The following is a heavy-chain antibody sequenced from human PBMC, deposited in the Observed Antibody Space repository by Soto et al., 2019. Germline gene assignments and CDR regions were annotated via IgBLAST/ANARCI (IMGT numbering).Heavy chain of an antibody. V-gene: IGHV1-18*01. CDR1: GYTFTSYG. J-gene: IGHJ3*02. CDR2: ISAYNGNT. CDR3: ARDEKYCSGGSCSTGSSAFDI. D-gene: IGHD2-15*01. Sequence: ASVKVSCKASGYTFTSYGISWVRQAPGQGLEWMGWISAYNGNTNYAQKLQGRVTMTTDTSTSTAYMELRSLRSDDTAVYYCARDEKYCSGGSCSTGSSAFDIWGQGTMVTVS.